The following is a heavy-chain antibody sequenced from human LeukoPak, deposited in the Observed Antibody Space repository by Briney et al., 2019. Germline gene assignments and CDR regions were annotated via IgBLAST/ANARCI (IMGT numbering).Heavy chain of an antibody. D-gene: IGHD6-13*01. CDR1: GFTFSSYSMN. Sequence: GSLRLSCAASGFTFSSYSMNWVRQAPGKGLEWIGSIYYSGSTYYNPSLKSRVTISVDTSKNQFSLKLSSVAAADTAVYYCARGLGYSSSWYHTWGQGTLVTVSS. CDR3: ARGLGYSSSWYHT. CDR2: IYYSGST. J-gene: IGHJ5*02. V-gene: IGHV4-59*05.